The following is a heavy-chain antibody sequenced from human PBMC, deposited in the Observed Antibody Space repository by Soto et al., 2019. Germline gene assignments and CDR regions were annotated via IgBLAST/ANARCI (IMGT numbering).Heavy chain of an antibody. CDR2: VYSDGST. CDR1: GDTMIGFY. D-gene: IGHD3-9*01. Sequence: HVQLRESGPGLVRPSETLSLTCSVSGDTMIGFYWNWFRQPAGKGLEWIGRVYSDGSTNYNPSLKSRLNISVDTSKQQFSLSLSSVTAADTAVYYCTRDDANYNILTGLGGYFDDWSQGTLVTVSS. V-gene: IGHV4-4*07. CDR3: TRDDANYNILTGLGGYFDD. J-gene: IGHJ4*02.